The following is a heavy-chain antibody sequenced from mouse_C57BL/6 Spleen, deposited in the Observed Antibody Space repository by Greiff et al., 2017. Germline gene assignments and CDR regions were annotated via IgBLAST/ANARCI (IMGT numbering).Heavy chain of an antibody. Sequence: QVQLQQPGTELVKPGASVKLSCKASGYTFTSYWMHWVKQRPGQGLEWIGNINPSNGGTSYNQKFKGKATLTVDKSSSTAYMELRSLTSEDSAVYYCARGGTTVVAIDYWGQGTTLTVSS. J-gene: IGHJ2*01. CDR1: GYTFTSYW. V-gene: IGHV1-53*01. CDR2: INPSNGGT. CDR3: ARGGTTVVAIDY. D-gene: IGHD1-1*01.